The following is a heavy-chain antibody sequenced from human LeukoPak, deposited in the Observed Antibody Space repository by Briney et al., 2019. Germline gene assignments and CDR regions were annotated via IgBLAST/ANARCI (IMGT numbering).Heavy chain of an antibody. V-gene: IGHV4-31*03. CDR1: RGSINTDSYY. D-gene: IGHD6-13*01. Sequence: PSETLSLTCTVSRGSINTDSYYCSWSRQPPGKGLEWVGYIYFTVTTYYNPSLKSRFAISLDTSNNQFSLKVTSLTAADTAVFYCGRADSGSWFDYWGRGSLVTVSS. CDR3: GRADSGSWFDY. CDR2: IYFTVTT. J-gene: IGHJ4*02.